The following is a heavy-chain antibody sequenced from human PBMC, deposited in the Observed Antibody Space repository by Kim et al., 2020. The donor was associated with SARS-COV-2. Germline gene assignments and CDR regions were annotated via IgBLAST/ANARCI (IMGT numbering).Heavy chain of an antibody. D-gene: IGHD3-10*01. CDR2: IYSGSST. J-gene: IGHJ6*01. Sequence: GGSLRLSCVGSGFTISNNYMTWVRQAPGKGLEWVSVIYSGSSTYYTDSVRVRFTVSRDNSKNTLYLQMNSLRAEDTAVYYCARDFTMVRGVINYGMDVWGQGTTVTVSS. CDR3: ARDFTMVRGVINYGMDV. V-gene: IGHV3-66*01. CDR1: GFTISNNY.